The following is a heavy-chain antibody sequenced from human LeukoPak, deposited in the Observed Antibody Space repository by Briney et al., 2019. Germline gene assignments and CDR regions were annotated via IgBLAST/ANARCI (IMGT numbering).Heavy chain of an antibody. V-gene: IGHV1-8*02. CDR2: MNPNSGNT. D-gene: IGHD3-3*01. J-gene: IGHJ6*02. CDR3: ASSFDFWSGFAGMDV. CDR1: GGTFSSYA. Sequence: ASVKVSCKASGGTFSSYAINWVRQATGQGLEWMGWMNPNSGNTGYAQKFQGRVTMTRNTSISTAYMELSSLRSEDTAVYYCASSFDFWSGFAGMDVWGQGTTVTVSS.